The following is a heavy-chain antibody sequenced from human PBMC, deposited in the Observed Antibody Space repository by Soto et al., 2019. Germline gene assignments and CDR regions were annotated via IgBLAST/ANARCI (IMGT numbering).Heavy chain of an antibody. J-gene: IGHJ4*02. CDR3: GTCSSTSCHLGSDY. V-gene: IGHV3-30-3*01. CDR2: ISYDGNNK. D-gene: IGHD2-2*01. Sequence: QVQLVESGGGVVQPGRSLRLSCAASGFTFSSYAMNWVRQAPGKGLEWVALISYDGNNKYYTDSVKGRFTISRDNSKNALYLQMNSLRAEDTAVYYCGTCSSTSCHLGSDYWGQGTLVTVSS. CDR1: GFTFSSYA.